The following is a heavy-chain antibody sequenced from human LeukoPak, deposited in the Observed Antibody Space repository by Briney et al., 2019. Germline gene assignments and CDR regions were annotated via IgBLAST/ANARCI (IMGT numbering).Heavy chain of an antibody. J-gene: IGHJ5*02. Sequence: PSETLSLTCTVSGGSISSGGYYWSWIRQHPGKGLEWIGYIYYSGSTNYNPSLKSRVTISVDTSKNQFSLKLSSVTAADTAVYYCARTPVTIFGVVNGWFDPWGQGTLVTVSS. CDR3: ARTPVTIFGVVNGWFDP. CDR1: GGSISSGGYY. V-gene: IGHV4-61*08. D-gene: IGHD3-3*01. CDR2: IYYSGST.